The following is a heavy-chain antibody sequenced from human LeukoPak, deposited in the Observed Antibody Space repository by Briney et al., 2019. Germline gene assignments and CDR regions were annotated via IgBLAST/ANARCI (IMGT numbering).Heavy chain of an antibody. CDR3: AGAYNWNAPPYYYYYYGMDV. V-gene: IGHV1-2*02. D-gene: IGHD1-1*01. J-gene: IGHJ6*02. CDR2: INPNSGGT. CDR1: GYTFTGYY. Sequence: DSVKVSCKASGYTFTGYYMHWVRQAPGQGLEWMGWINPNSGGTNYAQKFQGRVTMTRDTSISTAYMELSRLRSDDTAVYYCAGAYNWNAPPYYYYYYGMDVWGQGTTVTVSS.